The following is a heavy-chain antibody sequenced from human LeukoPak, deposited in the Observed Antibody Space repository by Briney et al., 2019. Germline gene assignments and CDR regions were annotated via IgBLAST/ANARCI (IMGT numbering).Heavy chain of an antibody. V-gene: IGHV1-69*01. CDR1: GGTFSSYA. J-gene: IGHJ6*03. Sequence: SSVKVSCKASGGTFSSYAISWVRQAPGQGLEWMGGIIPIFGTANYAQKFQGRVTITADESTSTAYMELSSLRSEDTAVYYCARAITIFGVVINYYYYYYMDVRGKGTTVTVSS. CDR2: IIPIFGTA. D-gene: IGHD3-3*01. CDR3: ARAITIFGVVINYYYYYYMDV.